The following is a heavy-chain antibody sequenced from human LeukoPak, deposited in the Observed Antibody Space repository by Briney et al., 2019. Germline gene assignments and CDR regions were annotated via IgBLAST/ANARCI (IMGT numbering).Heavy chain of an antibody. D-gene: IGHD3-10*01. CDR2: ISSDGSNK. Sequence: PGRSLRLSCAASGFTFNNYGMHWVRQAPGKGLEWVAVISSDGSNKYYADSVKGRFTISRDNSKNTLFLQMNSLRAEDTAVYYCAKDGLWFGDLTYFDYWGQGTLVTVSS. V-gene: IGHV3-30*18. CDR1: GFTFNNYG. CDR3: AKDGLWFGDLTYFDY. J-gene: IGHJ4*02.